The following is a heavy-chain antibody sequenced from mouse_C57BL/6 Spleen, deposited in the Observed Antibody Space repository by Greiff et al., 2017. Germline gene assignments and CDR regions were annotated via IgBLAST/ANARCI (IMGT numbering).Heavy chain of an antibody. J-gene: IGHJ4*01. CDR1: GYTFTSYD. CDR2: IYPRDGST. Sequence: VHLVESGPELVKPGASVKLSCKASGYTFTSYDINWVKQRPGQGLEWIGWIYPRDGSTKYNEKFKGKATLTVDTSSSTAYMELHSLTSEDSAVYFCARSDGYYAMDYWGQGTSVTVSS. D-gene: IGHD2-3*01. CDR3: ARSDGYYAMDY. V-gene: IGHV1-85*01.